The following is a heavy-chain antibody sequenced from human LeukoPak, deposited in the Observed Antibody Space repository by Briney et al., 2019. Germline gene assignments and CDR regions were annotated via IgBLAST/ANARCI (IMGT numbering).Heavy chain of an antibody. Sequence: PGGSLRLSCTASGFTFSNHAMTWVRQAPGKGLEWVSSMSSGGTYIYYADSVRGRFTISRDNAKNSLYLQMNSLRGEDTAVYYCSTYDFWSGYALGYWGQGTLVTVSS. D-gene: IGHD3-3*01. CDR3: STYDFWSGYALGY. CDR1: GFTFSNHA. CDR2: MSSGGTYI. V-gene: IGHV3-21*01. J-gene: IGHJ4*02.